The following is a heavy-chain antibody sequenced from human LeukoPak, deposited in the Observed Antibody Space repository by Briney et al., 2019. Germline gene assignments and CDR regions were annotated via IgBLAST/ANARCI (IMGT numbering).Heavy chain of an antibody. J-gene: IGHJ6*03. Sequence: GESLKISCKGSGYSFATYWIAWVRQMPGQGLEWMGIIYPGDSDTRDSPSFQGQVTISADKSISTAYLQWSSLKASDSAMYYCARGAGCSSTSCYRDYYYYMHVCGKGTTVTVSS. CDR3: ARGAGCSSTSCYRDYYYYMHV. V-gene: IGHV5-51*01. CDR2: IYPGDSDT. D-gene: IGHD2-2*02. CDR1: GYSFATYW.